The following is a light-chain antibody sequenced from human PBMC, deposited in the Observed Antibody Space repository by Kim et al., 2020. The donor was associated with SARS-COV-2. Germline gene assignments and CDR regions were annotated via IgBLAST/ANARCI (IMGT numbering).Light chain of an antibody. Sequence: QRVTISCTGTFSNIGAGYDVHWYQQVPGTAPKLLIYGHTNRPSGVPDRFSGSKSDTSASLAITGLQAEYEADYYCQSYDSSLNSYVFGTGTKVTVL. CDR2: GHT. CDR1: FSNIGAGYD. V-gene: IGLV1-40*01. CDR3: QSYDSSLNSYV. J-gene: IGLJ1*01.